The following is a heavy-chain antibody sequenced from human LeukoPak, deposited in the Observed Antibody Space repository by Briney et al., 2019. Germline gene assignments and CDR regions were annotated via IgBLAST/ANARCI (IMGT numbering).Heavy chain of an antibody. CDR2: IYYSGIT. D-gene: IGHD3-16*01. CDR3: AREFYDYVWGNQFDY. J-gene: IGHJ4*02. CDR1: GGSISSGIFY. V-gene: IGHV4-31*03. Sequence: PSQTLSLTCTVSGGSISSGIFYWSWIRQHPGKGLEWIGYIYYSGITYYNPSLKSRVTISVDTSKNQFSLKLSSVTAADTAAYYCAREFYDYVWGNQFDYWGQGTLVTVSS.